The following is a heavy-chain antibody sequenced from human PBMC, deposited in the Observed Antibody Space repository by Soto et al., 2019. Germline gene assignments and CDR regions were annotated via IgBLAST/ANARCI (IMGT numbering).Heavy chain of an antibody. CDR3: AREGGDIVVVVAAYDAFDI. V-gene: IGHV3-21*01. J-gene: IGHJ3*02. Sequence: GGSLRLSCAASGFTFSSYSMNWVRQAPGKGLEWVSSISSSSSYIYYADSVKGRFTISRDNAKNSLYLQMNSLRAEDTAVYYCAREGGDIVVVVAAYDAFDIWGQGTMVTVSS. CDR2: ISSSSSYI. CDR1: GFTFSSYS. D-gene: IGHD2-15*01.